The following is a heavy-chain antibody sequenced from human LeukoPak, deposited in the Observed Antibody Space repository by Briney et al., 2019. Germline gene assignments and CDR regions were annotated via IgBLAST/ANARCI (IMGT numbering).Heavy chain of an antibody. Sequence: ASVKVSCKASGYTFTSYAMNWVRQAPGQGLEWMGWINTNPGNPTYAQGFTGRFVFSLDTSVSTAYLQISSLKAEDTAVYYCARTSSSWYPAYWFDPWGQGTLVTVSS. CDR3: ARTSSSWYPAYWFDP. CDR1: GYTFTSYA. CDR2: INTNPGNP. V-gene: IGHV7-4-1*02. D-gene: IGHD6-13*01. J-gene: IGHJ5*02.